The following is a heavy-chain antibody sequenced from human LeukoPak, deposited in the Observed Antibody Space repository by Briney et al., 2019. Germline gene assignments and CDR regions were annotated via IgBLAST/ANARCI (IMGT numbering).Heavy chain of an antibody. D-gene: IGHD3-10*01. CDR2: INGENGNT. Sequence: GASVKVSCKASGYTFTSYYMHWVRQAPGQRLEWMGWINGENGNTKCSQELRGGVTFTSDSSATTVYMELSSLRSEDVAVYYCAREVSSVGANYFDYWGQGTLVTVSS. J-gene: IGHJ4*02. V-gene: IGHV1-3*03. CDR1: GYTFTSYY. CDR3: AREVSSVGANYFDY.